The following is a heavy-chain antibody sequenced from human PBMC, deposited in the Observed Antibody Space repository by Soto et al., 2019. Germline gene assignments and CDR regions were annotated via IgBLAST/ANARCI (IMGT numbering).Heavy chain of an antibody. CDR1: GFTFSSYS. CDR3: ARVGGQLVPGFDY. D-gene: IGHD6-6*01. V-gene: IGHV3-21*01. J-gene: IGHJ4*02. CDR2: ISSSSSYI. Sequence: EVQLVESGGGLVKPGGSLRLSCAASGFTFSSYSMNWVRQAPGKGLEWVSSISSSSSYIYYADSVKGRFTISRDNAKNSLYLQRTSLRAEDTAVYYCARVGGQLVPGFDYWGQGTLVTVSS.